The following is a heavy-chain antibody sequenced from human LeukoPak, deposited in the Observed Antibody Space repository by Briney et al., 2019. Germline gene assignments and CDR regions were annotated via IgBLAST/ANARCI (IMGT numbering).Heavy chain of an antibody. CDR1: GDSISSSY. Sequence: PSETLSLTCSVSGDSISSSYWSWIRQSPAKGLEWIGYIYYTGSTTYNPSLKGRVTMSMDTSENQMSLNLRSVTAADTAVYYCARDRLVGSVHTFDMWGQGTMVTVSS. J-gene: IGHJ3*02. CDR2: IYYTGST. D-gene: IGHD1-26*01. CDR3: ARDRLVGSVHTFDM. V-gene: IGHV4-59*01.